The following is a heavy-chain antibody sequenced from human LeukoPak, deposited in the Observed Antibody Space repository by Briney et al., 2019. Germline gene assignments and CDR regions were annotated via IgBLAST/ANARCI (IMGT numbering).Heavy chain of an antibody. D-gene: IGHD1-26*01. Sequence: SVKVSCKASGFTFTSSAMQWVRQARGQRLEWIGWIVVGSGNTNYAQKFQGRVTMTRDMSTSTVYMELSSLRSEDTAVYYCARPRGGATRLDYFDYWGQGTLVTVSS. CDR3: ARPRGGATRLDYFDY. J-gene: IGHJ4*02. V-gene: IGHV1-58*02. CDR2: IVVGSGNT. CDR1: GFTFTSSA.